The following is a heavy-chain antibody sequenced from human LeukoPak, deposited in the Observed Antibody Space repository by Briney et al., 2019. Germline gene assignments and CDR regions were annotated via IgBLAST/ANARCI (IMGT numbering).Heavy chain of an antibody. V-gene: IGHV3-11*04. CDR2: ISSSGSTI. CDR1: GFTFSDYY. CDR3: ASPYSGYDLVFDY. J-gene: IGHJ4*02. D-gene: IGHD5-12*01. Sequence: GGSLRLSCGASGFTFSDYYMSWIRQAPGKGLEWVSYISSSGSTIYYADSVKGRFTISRDNAKNSLYLQMNSLRAEDTAVYYCASPYSGYDLVFDYWGQGTLVTVSS.